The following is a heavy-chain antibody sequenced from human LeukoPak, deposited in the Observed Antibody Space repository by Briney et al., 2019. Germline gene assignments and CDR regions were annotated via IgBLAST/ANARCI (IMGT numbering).Heavy chain of an antibody. CDR3: AREGYYDNSGYGAFDI. V-gene: IGHV4-4*07. D-gene: IGHD3-22*01. J-gene: IGHJ3*02. CDR2: IYTSGST. Sequence: SETLSLTCTVSGGSISSYYWSWIRQPAGKGLEWIGRIYTSGSTNYNPSLKSRVTMSVDTSKNQFSLKLSSVTAADTAVYYCAREGYYDNSGYGAFDIWGQGTMVTVSS. CDR1: GGSISSYY.